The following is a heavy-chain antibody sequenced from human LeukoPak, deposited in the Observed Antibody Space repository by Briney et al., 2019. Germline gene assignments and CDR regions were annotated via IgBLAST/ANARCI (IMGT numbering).Heavy chain of an antibody. CDR1: GYTFTSYD. Sequence: ASVKVSCKASGYTFTSYDINWVRQATGQGLEWMGWMNPNSGNTGYAQKFQGRVTMTRNTSISTAYMELSSLRSEDTAVYYCARGTGLLWFGDRGYYFDYWGQGTLVTVSS. J-gene: IGHJ4*02. CDR2: MNPNSGNT. V-gene: IGHV1-8*01. D-gene: IGHD3-10*01. CDR3: ARGTGLLWFGDRGYYFDY.